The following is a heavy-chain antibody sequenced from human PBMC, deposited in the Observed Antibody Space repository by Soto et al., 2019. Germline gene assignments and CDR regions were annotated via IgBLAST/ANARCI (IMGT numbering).Heavy chain of an antibody. D-gene: IGHD5-18*01. V-gene: IGHV4-34*01. CDR2: INHSGST. J-gene: IGHJ4*01. CDR1: GGSLSGYY. CDR3: ARGHSYGDRYFDY. Sequence: SETLSLTCAVYGGSLSGYYWSWIRQPPGKGLEWIGEINHSGSTNYNPSLKSRVTISVDTSKNQFSLKLSSVTAADTAVYYCARGHSYGDRYFDYWGHGTLVTVSS.